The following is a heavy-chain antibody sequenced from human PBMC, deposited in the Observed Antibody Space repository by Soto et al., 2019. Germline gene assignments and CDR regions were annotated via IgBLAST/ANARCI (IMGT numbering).Heavy chain of an antibody. V-gene: IGHV1-2*02. CDR2: INPNSGGT. CDR3: ARPLNYYDSSGYADWFDP. D-gene: IGHD3-22*01. Sequence: QVQLVQSGAEVKKLGASVKVSCKASGYTFTGYYMHWVRQAPGQGLEWMGWINPNSGGTNYAQKFQGRVTMTRDTSISTAYMELSRLRSDDTAVYYCARPLNYYDSSGYADWFDPWGQGTLVTVSS. J-gene: IGHJ5*02. CDR1: GYTFTGYY.